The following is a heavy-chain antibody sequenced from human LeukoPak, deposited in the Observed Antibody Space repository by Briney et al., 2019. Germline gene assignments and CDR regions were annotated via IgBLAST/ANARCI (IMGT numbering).Heavy chain of an antibody. CDR3: ARDGYNYLGFHEFDY. CDR2: IKQDGSDK. D-gene: IGHD5-24*01. J-gene: IGHJ4*02. CDR1: GFTFSTYW. Sequence: GGSLRLSCGASGFTFSTYWMTWVRQAPGKGLEWVANIKQDGSDKNYGDSVKGRFTISRDNARNSLYLQMNSLRAEDTAVYYCARDGYNYLGFHEFDYWGQGTLVTVSS. V-gene: IGHV3-7*01.